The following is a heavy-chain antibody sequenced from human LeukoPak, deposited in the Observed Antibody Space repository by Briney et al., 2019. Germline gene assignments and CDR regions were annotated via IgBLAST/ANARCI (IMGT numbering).Heavy chain of an antibody. V-gene: IGHV3-23*01. CDR2: ISGSGGST. J-gene: IGHJ6*03. D-gene: IGHD4-23*01. CDR3: AKDLGFGGYYYYYMDV. Sequence: GGSLRLSCAASGFTFKNYAMSWVRQAPGKGLEWVSGISGSGGSTYYADSVKGRFTISRDNSKNTLYLQMNSLRAEDTAVYYCAKDLGFGGYYYYYMDVWGKGTTVTVSS. CDR1: GFTFKNYA.